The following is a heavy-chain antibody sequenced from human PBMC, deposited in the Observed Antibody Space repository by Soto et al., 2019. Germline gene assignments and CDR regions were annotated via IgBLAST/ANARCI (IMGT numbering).Heavy chain of an antibody. CDR1: GGSVSSGSYY. J-gene: IGHJ6*02. V-gene: IGHV4-61*01. D-gene: IGHD1-7*01. Sequence: SETLSLTCTVSGGSVSSGSYYWSWIRQPPGKGLKWIGYIYYSGSTNYNPSLKSRVTISVDTSKNQFSLKLSSVTAADTAVYYCARGDWSSSPTGTLSYYGMDVWGQGTTVTVSS. CDR3: ARGDWSSSPTGTLSYYGMDV. CDR2: IYYSGST.